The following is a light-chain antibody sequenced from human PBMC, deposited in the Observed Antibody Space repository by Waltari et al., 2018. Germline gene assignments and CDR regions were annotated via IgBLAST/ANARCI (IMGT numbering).Light chain of an antibody. Sequence: EIVLTQSPATLSLSPGERATLSCRARQSVDTYLAWYQHKPGQVPRLLIYDASNRATGIPARFSGSGSGADFTLIISSLEPEDFAVYYCHQRSNWPLTFGGGTKVEIK. J-gene: IGKJ4*01. V-gene: IGKV3-11*01. CDR1: QSVDTY. CDR2: DAS. CDR3: HQRSNWPLT.